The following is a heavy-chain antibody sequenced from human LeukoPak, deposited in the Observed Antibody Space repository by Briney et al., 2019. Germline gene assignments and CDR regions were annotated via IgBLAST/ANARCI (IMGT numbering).Heavy chain of an antibody. CDR1: GYSFSTYW. D-gene: IGHD1-1*01. CDR3: ARGKLERAYYYGMDV. J-gene: IGHJ6*02. CDR2: IYPGDSDT. Sequence: GESLKISCKGSGYSFSTYWIAWVRQMPGRGLEWMGIIYPGDSDTRYSPSFQGQVTISADKSISTAYLQWSSLKASDTAVYYCARGKLERAYYYGMDVWGQGTTVTVSS. V-gene: IGHV5-51*01.